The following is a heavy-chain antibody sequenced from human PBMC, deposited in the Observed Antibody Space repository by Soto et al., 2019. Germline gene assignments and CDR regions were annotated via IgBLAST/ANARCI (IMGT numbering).Heavy chain of an antibody. J-gene: IGHJ5*02. CDR3: QHNSAPGSGLLAP. CDR1: GFSLSTSGVG. Sequence: QITLRESGPTLVKPTQTLTLTCTVSGFSLSTSGVGVGWIRQPPGKALEWLALIYWDDDKRHSPSLKNQITTKEAPPENQGVLTITTVHPEDTAIHYVQHNSAPGSGLLAPWGRGTVV. CDR2: IYWDDDK. V-gene: IGHV2-5*02. D-gene: IGHD3-10*01.